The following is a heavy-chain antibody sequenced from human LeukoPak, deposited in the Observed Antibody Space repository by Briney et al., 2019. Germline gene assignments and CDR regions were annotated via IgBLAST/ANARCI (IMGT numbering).Heavy chain of an antibody. CDR2: IYPGDSDT. J-gene: IGHJ5*02. CDR3: ARRLGYCSSTSCYGFDP. V-gene: IGHV5-51*01. Sequence: GESLQISCKGSGYSFTSYWIGWVRQMPGKGLEWMGIIYPGDSDTRYSPSFQGQVTISADKSISTAYLQWSSLKASDTAMYYCARRLGYCSSTSCYGFDPWGQGTLVTVSS. CDR1: GYSFTSYW. D-gene: IGHD2-2*01.